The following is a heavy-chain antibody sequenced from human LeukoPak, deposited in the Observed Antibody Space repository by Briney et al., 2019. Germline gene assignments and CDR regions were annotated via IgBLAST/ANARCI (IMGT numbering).Heavy chain of an antibody. J-gene: IGHJ4*02. V-gene: IGHV1-18*01. CDR2: ISGYNGNT. CDR3: ARAPLYGSCEY. Sequence: ASVKVSRKPSLYTSSIYGISSVRHAPREGVEWMGWISGYNGNTNSAQKLQGRDTMTTDTSTSTAYMELRSLRSDDTAVYYCARAPLYGSCEYWGQGTLVTVSS. CDR1: LYTSSIYG. D-gene: IGHD6-6*01.